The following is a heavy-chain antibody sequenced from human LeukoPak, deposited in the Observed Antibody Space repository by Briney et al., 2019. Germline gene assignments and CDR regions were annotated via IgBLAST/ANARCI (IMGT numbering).Heavy chain of an antibody. V-gene: IGHV4-59*08. D-gene: IGHD1-26*01. J-gene: IGHJ4*02. CDR3: ARQLDRSPWVDY. Sequence: SETLSLTCTVSGGSISSYYWSWIRQPPGKGLEWIGYIYYSGSTNCNPSLKSRVTISVDTSKSQFSLKLISVTAADTAMYYCARQLDRSPWVDYWGQGTLVTVSS. CDR2: IYYSGST. CDR1: GGSISSYY.